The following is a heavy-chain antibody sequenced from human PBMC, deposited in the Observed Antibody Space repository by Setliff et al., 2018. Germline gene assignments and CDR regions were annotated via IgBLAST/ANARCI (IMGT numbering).Heavy chain of an antibody. V-gene: IGHV6-1*01. Sequence: PSQTLSLTCAISGDSVSSNGAAWNWIRQSPSGGLXWXXXXXXXXXXXXXYAXXXKSRITVNPDTSKNQFSLHLNSVTPEDTAVYYCARDSELGLDALDIWGQGTMVTVS. CDR1: GDSVSSNGAA. CDR3: ARDSELGLDALDI. CDR2: XXXXXXXXX. D-gene: IGHD7-27*01. J-gene: IGHJ3*02.